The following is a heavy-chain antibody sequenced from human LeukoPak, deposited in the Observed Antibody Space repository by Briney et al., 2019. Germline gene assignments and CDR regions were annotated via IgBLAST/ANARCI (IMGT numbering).Heavy chain of an antibody. CDR3: ARVGTSSNYYYYMDV. CDR2: ISGSGGST. Sequence: GGSLRLSCAASGFIFSSYAMSWVRQAPGKGLEWVSAISGSGGSTYYADSVKGRFTISRDNAKNSLYLQMNSPRAEDTAVYYCARVGTSSNYYYYMDVWGKGTTVTVSS. D-gene: IGHD1-1*01. V-gene: IGHV3-23*01. J-gene: IGHJ6*03. CDR1: GFIFSSYA.